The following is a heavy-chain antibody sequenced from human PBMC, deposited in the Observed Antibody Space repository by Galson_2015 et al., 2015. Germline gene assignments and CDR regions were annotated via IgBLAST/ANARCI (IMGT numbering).Heavy chain of an antibody. J-gene: IGHJ3*02. Sequence: TLSLTCTVSGGSISSGGYYWSWIRQHPGKGLEWIGYIYYSGSTYYNPSLKSRVTISVDTSKNQFSLKLSSVTAADTAVYYCARDGETYYYDSSGSQGDAFDIWGQGTMVTVSS. V-gene: IGHV4-31*03. D-gene: IGHD3-22*01. CDR3: ARDGETYYYDSSGSQGDAFDI. CDR2: IYYSGST. CDR1: GGSISSGGYY.